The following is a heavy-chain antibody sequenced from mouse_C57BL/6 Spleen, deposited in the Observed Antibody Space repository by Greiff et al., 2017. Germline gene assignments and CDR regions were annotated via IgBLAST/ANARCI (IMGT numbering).Heavy chain of an antibody. CDR1: GYSFTDYN. D-gene: IGHD1-1*01. J-gene: IGHJ3*01. CDR3: AREDYYGSSPWFAY. Sequence: VQLQQSGPELVKPGASVKISCKASGYSFTDYNMNWVKQSNGKSLEWIGVINPNYGTTSYNQKFKGTATLTVDQSSSTAYMQLNSLTSEDSAVYYCAREDYYGSSPWFAYWGQGTLVTVSA. V-gene: IGHV1-39*01. CDR2: INPNYGTT.